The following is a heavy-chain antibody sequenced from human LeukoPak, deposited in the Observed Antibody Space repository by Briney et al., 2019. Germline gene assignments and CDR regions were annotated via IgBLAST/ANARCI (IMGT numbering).Heavy chain of an antibody. CDR2: IYTSGST. Sequence: SETLSLTCTVSGGSISSYYWSWIRQPAGKGLEWIGRIYTSGSTNYNPSLKSRVTMSVDTSKNQFSLKLSSVTAEDTAVYYCAKTRELRFPSRRTYYFDYWGQGTLVTVSS. CDR1: GGSISSYY. D-gene: IGHD3-3*01. J-gene: IGHJ4*02. CDR3: AKTRELRFPSRRTYYFDY. V-gene: IGHV4-4*07.